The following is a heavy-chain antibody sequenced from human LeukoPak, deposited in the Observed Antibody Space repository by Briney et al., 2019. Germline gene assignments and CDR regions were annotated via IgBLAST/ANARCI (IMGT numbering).Heavy chain of an antibody. CDR1: GLTFSSYE. D-gene: IGHD4-23*01. CDR2: ISSSGSTI. J-gene: IGHJ3*02. V-gene: IGHV3-48*03. Sequence: PGGSLRLSCAASGLTFSSYEMNWVRQAPGKGLEWVSYISSSGSTIYYADSVKGRFTISRDNAKNSLYLQMNSLRAEDTALYYCAKDDYGGKGHAFDIWGQGTMVTVSS. CDR3: AKDDYGGKGHAFDI.